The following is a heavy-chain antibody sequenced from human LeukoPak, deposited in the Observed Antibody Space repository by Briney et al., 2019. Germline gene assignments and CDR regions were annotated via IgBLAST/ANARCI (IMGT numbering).Heavy chain of an antibody. CDR2: INTDGSST. CDR3: TRELPREVTLDY. Sequence: GCALRLSCAASGFTFISYGMQWVRQAPGKGLVWVSRINTDGSSTSYADSVKGRFTVSRDNAKNTVYLQVNSLRAEDTAVYFCTRELPREVTLDYWGQGTLVTVSS. CDR1: GFTFISYG. V-gene: IGHV3-74*01. J-gene: IGHJ4*01. D-gene: IGHD2-21*02.